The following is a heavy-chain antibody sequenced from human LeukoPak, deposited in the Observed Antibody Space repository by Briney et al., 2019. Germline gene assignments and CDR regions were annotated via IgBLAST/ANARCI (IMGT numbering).Heavy chain of an antibody. Sequence: GSLRLSCAASGFTFSSYSMNWVRQAPGKGLEWVSSISSSSSYIYYADSVKGRFTISRDNAKNSLYLQMNSLRAEDTAVYYCAREGYSSAYFDYWGQGTPVTVSS. CDR2: ISSSSSYI. J-gene: IGHJ4*02. CDR3: AREGYSSAYFDY. V-gene: IGHV3-21*01. D-gene: IGHD6-19*01. CDR1: GFTFSSYS.